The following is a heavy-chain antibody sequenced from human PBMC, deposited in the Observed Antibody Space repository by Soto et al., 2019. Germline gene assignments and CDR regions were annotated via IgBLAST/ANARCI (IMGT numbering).Heavy chain of an antibody. D-gene: IGHD1-26*01. V-gene: IGHV3-30*03. Sequence: QVQLVESGGGVVQPGRSLRLSCAASGFTFSHYGIHWVRQAPGKGLEWLAVISYDGSNKHYADSVKGRFTVSRDNSKNTLYLQTNGPTADDTAVYFCARYSGKYQGPIDYWGQGTLVTVSS. J-gene: IGHJ4*02. CDR3: ARYSGKYQGPIDY. CDR1: GFTFSHYG. CDR2: ISYDGSNK.